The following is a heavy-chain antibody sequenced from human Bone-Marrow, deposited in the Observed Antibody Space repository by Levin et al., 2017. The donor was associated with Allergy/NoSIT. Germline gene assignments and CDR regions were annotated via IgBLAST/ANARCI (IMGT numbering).Heavy chain of an antibody. CDR1: GGSIRSGGYY. CDR2: IYYSGST. V-gene: IGHV4-31*03. J-gene: IGHJ4*02. D-gene: IGHD5-24*01. Sequence: SETLSLTCTVSGGSIRSGGYYWSWIRQHPGKGLEWIGYIYYSGSTYYNPFFKSRVTISVDTSKNQFSLKLSSVTAADTAVYYCARVRDGYNSDYWGQGTLVTVSS. CDR3: ARVRDGYNSDY.